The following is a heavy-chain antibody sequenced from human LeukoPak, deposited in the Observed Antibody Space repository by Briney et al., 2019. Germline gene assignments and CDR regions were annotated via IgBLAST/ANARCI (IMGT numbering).Heavy chain of an antibody. D-gene: IGHD5-24*01. CDR1: GYTFTSYY. V-gene: IGHV1-46*01. Sequence: ASVKVSCKASGYTFTSYYMHWVRQAPGQGLEGMGIINPSGGSTSYAQKFQGRVTMTRDMSTSTVYMELSSLRSEDTAVYYCARDGYNDNYYYYYMDVWGKGTTVTVSS. CDR2: INPSGGST. CDR3: ARDGYNDNYYYYYMDV. J-gene: IGHJ6*03.